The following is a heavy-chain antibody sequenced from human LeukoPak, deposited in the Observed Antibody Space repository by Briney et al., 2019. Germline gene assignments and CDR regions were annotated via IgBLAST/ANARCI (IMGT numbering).Heavy chain of an antibody. CDR2: ISPSGGTI. CDR3: ARSSGDY. D-gene: IGHD3-22*01. CDR1: GFTFSSYS. V-gene: IGHV3-48*02. Sequence: GGSLRLSCAASGFTFSSYSMTWVRQPPGEGLEWVSYISPSGGTIYYADSVKGRFTISRDNAKNSLYLQMNSLRDDDTAVYYCARSSGDYWGQGTLVTVSS. J-gene: IGHJ4*02.